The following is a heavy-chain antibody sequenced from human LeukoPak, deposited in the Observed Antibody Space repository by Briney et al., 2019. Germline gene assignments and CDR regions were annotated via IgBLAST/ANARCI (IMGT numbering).Heavy chain of an antibody. Sequence: SETLSLTCAVYGGSFSGYYWSWIRQPPGKGLEWIGEINHSGSTKYNPSLKSRVTISVDTSKNPFSLRLSSVTAADTAVYYCARGRGPKHYYYYYYMDVWGKGTTVTVSS. CDR1: GGSFSGYY. CDR2: INHSGST. V-gene: IGHV4-34*01. CDR3: ARGRGPKHYYYYYYMDV. J-gene: IGHJ6*03.